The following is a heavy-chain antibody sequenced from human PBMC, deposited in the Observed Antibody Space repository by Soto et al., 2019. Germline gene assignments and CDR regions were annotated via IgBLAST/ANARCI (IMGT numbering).Heavy chain of an antibody. CDR3: ARVSQAALSESSLDV. J-gene: IGHJ6*02. D-gene: IGHD6-6*01. CDR2: ISAYNGNT. V-gene: IGHV1-18*04. Sequence: GASVKVSCKASGYTFTSYGISWVRQAPGQGFEWMGWISAYNGNTNYAQKLQGRVTMTTDTSTSTAYMELRSLRSDDTAVYYCARVSQAALSESSLDVWGQGTTVTVSS. CDR1: GYTFTSYG.